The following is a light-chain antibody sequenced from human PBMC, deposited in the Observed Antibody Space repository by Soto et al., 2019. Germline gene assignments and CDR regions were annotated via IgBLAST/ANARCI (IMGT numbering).Light chain of an antibody. CDR1: QDVSDF. Sequence: HLTQSPSILSASVGDRVTLTCRGSQDVSDFLAWYQQEPGKAPNLLIYGGYTLRSGVSSRFSGSGSGTEFTLTISSLQPDDFVTYYCQQYNSYSEAFGQGTKVDIK. V-gene: IGKV1-9*01. J-gene: IGKJ1*01. CDR3: QQYNSYSEA. CDR2: GGY.